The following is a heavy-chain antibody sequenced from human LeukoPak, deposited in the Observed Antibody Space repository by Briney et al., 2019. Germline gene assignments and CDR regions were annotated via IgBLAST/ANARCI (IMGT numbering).Heavy chain of an antibody. CDR1: GFTFSNAW. Sequence: GGSLRLSXAASGFTFSNAWMSWVRQSPGKGLEWLGRIKSKTDGGTTDYAAPVKGRFTISRDDSKNTLYLQMNSLKTEDTAVYYCTTVLILGYCSSTSCRFDPWGQGTLVTVSS. J-gene: IGHJ5*02. D-gene: IGHD2-2*01. V-gene: IGHV3-15*01. CDR3: TTVLILGYCSSTSCRFDP. CDR2: IKSKTDGGTT.